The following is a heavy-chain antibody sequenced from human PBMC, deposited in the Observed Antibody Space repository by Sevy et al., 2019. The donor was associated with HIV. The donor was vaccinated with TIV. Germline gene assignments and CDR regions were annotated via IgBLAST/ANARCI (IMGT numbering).Heavy chain of an antibody. D-gene: IGHD3-10*01. Sequence: GGSLRLSCAASGFTFSSYGMHWVRQAPGKGLEWVAVISYDGSNKYYADSVKGRFTISRDNSKNTLYLQMNSLGAEDTAVYYCAKGRITMVRGLYYGMDVWGQGTTVTVSS. V-gene: IGHV3-30*18. CDR2: ISYDGSNK. CDR1: GFTFSSYG. CDR3: AKGRITMVRGLYYGMDV. J-gene: IGHJ6*02.